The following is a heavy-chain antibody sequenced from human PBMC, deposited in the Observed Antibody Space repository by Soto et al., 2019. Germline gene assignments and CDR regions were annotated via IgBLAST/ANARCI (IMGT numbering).Heavy chain of an antibody. Sequence: PGESLKISCKGSGYSFTSYWIGWVRQMPGKGLEWMGRIDPSDSYTNYSPSFQGHVTISADKSISTAYLQWSSLKASDTAMYYCATPVSYYYYGMDVWGQGTTVTVSS. CDR2: IDPSDSYT. J-gene: IGHJ6*02. CDR1: GYSFTSYW. V-gene: IGHV5-10-1*01. CDR3: ATPVSYYYYGMDV. D-gene: IGHD2-8*01.